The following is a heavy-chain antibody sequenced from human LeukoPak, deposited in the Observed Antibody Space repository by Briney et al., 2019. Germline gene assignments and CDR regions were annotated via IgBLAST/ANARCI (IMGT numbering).Heavy chain of an antibody. Sequence: SETLSLTCTVSGGSITTYYWSWIRQPAGKGLEWIGRVSTSGRTNYNPSLKSRVTMSVDTSKSQFSLNLMSVTAADTAVYYCTRDTGTTGEVKFDPWGQGTLVTVSS. CDR2: VSTSGRT. CDR3: TRDTGTTGEVKFDP. V-gene: IGHV4-4*07. D-gene: IGHD4-17*01. J-gene: IGHJ5*02. CDR1: GGSITTYY.